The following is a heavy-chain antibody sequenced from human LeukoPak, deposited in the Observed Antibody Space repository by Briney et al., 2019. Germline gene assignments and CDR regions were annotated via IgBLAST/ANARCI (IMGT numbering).Heavy chain of an antibody. CDR2: IIPIFGTA. V-gene: IGHV1-69*13. J-gene: IGHJ4*02. CDR3: ARSLLLWFGESFDY. D-gene: IGHD3-10*01. CDR1: GGTFSSYA. Sequence: SVKASCKASGGTFSSYAISWVRQAPGQGLEWMGGIIPIFGTANYAQKFQGRVTITADESTSTAYMELSSLRSEDTAVYYCARSLLLWFGESFDYWGQGTLVTVSS.